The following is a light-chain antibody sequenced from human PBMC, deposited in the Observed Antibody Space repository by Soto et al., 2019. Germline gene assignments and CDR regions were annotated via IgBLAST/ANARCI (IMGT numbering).Light chain of an antibody. CDR2: IAS. Sequence: IQLTQSPSSLSASVGDRVAITCRASQGIRSYLAWYQQKPGEAPKLLISIASILQSGVPSRFSGSGSGTEFTLTISSLQPDDFATYYCQQYDNYPLTFGGGTKVDIK. CDR1: QGIRSY. J-gene: IGKJ4*01. CDR3: QQYDNYPLT. V-gene: IGKV1-9*01.